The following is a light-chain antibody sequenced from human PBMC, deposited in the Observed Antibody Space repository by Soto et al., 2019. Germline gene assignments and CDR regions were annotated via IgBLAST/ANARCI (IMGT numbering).Light chain of an antibody. Sequence: IVLTQSPGTLSLSPWERATLSCRASQSVSNNYLAWYQQKPGQAPRLLLYGAYNRATGIPDRFSGSGSGTDFTLTISRLEPEDFAVYYCQQYGTAPWTFGQGTKVDIK. CDR1: QSVSNNY. J-gene: IGKJ1*01. CDR2: GAY. CDR3: QQYGTAPWT. V-gene: IGKV3-20*01.